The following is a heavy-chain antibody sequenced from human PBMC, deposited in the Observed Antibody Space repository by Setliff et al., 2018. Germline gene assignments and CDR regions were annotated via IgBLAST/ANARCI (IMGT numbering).Heavy chain of an antibody. CDR1: GYTFTNYG. D-gene: IGHD2-8*01. J-gene: IGHJ4*02. V-gene: IGHV1-18*01. CDR3: SRLVRYCTTTTCQRASGDDY. Sequence: GASVKVSCRAPGYTFTNYGVTWVRQAPGQGLEWMGWISPYSGNTYYAPELQGRVTLTTDTSTTTAYLELRSLTSDDTAVYYCSRLVRYCTTTTCQRASGDDYWGQGTLVTVSS. CDR2: ISPYSGNT.